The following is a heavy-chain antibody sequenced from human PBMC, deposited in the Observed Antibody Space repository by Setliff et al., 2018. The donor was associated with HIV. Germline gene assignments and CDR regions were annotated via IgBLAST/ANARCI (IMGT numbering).Heavy chain of an antibody. D-gene: IGHD1-26*01. CDR1: GFTFNNYW. Sequence: GGSLRLSCAASGFTFNNYWIIWVRQAPGKGLEWVANINQDGSHKYYVDSVKGRFTISRDNAKNSLYLQMDSLRVEDTAVYYCARESGTTVGATGPDYWGQGTLVTVSS. CDR3: ARESGTTVGATGPDY. J-gene: IGHJ4*02. V-gene: IGHV3-7*01. CDR2: INQDGSHK.